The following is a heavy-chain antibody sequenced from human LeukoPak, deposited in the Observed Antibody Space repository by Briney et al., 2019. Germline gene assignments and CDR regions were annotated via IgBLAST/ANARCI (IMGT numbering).Heavy chain of an antibody. V-gene: IGHV3-23*01. Sequence: GGSLRLSCAASGFTFSSYAMSWVRQAPGKGLEWVSTTSANGDTTYYADSVKGRFTISRDNSKNTLFLLMNSLRIDDTAVYYCAREGYSSGSRTGIDYWGQGTLVTVSS. J-gene: IGHJ4*02. CDR3: AREGYSSGSRTGIDY. CDR1: GFTFSSYA. D-gene: IGHD5-18*01. CDR2: TSANGDTT.